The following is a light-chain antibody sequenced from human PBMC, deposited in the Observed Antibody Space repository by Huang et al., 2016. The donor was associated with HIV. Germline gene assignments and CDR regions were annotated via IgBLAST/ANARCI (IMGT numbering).Light chain of an antibody. V-gene: IGKV3-15*01. J-gene: IGKJ1*01. CDR2: AAS. Sequence: DIVMTQSPVTLSVSPGERATLSCRTSQSVISKLAWYQQKPGQSPRLLIYAASSRATGIPARFSGSGSGTEFTLTISSLQSEDFAVYYCQQYNSWPRTFGQGTKVEIQ. CDR1: QSVISK. CDR3: QQYNSWPRT.